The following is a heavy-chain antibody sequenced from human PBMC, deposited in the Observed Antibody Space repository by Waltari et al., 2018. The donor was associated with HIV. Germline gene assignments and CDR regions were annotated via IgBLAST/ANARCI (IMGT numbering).Heavy chain of an antibody. Sequence: EVHLVESGGGLVLPGGSLRIPCVVSGLTVRPSTLPWVRPAPGKGLQWVSSIGSNDISTHYADSVRDRFIISRDDSQNTLSLQMDSLTTNDTAVYYCAKEASVSAGPLDSWGQGIVVIVSS. V-gene: IGHV3-23*04. CDR2: IGSNDIST. CDR3: AKEASVSAGPLDS. D-gene: IGHD6-19*01. CDR1: GLTVRPST. J-gene: IGHJ4*02.